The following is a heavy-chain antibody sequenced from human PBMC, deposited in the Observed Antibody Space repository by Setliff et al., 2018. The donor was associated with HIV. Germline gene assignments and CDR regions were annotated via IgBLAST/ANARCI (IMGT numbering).Heavy chain of an antibody. Sequence: SETLSLTCTVSGASISRGSYYWSWIRQPAGKGLEWIGRLYVSGDTNYNPSLKSRVTMSLDTSKKHFSLKLKSVTAADTAVYYCATQSFSDTDNYYYAAFDIWGQGTMVTVSS. V-gene: IGHV4-61*02. J-gene: IGHJ3*02. CDR3: ATQSFSDTDNYYYAAFDI. D-gene: IGHD3-22*01. CDR1: GASISRGSYY. CDR2: LYVSGDT.